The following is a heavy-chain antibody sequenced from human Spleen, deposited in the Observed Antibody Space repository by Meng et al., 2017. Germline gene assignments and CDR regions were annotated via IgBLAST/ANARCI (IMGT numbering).Heavy chain of an antibody. CDR1: GGTFSSNA. Sequence: SVKVSCKGSGGTFSSNAISWVRQAPGQGLEWMGGIIPIFGTAKYAQKFQGRVTITADESTSTAYMELTRLTSEDTAVYFCARKAGNCISTTCYSLDYWGQGTLVTVSS. CDR2: IIPIFGTA. CDR3: ARKAGNCISTTCYSLDY. D-gene: IGHD2-2*01. J-gene: IGHJ4*02. V-gene: IGHV1-69*13.